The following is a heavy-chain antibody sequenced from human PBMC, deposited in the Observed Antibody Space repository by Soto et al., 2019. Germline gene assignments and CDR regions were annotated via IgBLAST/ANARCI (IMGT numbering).Heavy chain of an antibody. D-gene: IGHD1-1*01. V-gene: IGHV4-59*01. Sequence: PSETLSLTCTVSGDSISIYYWSWIRQPPGKGLEWIGYIYYSGSTNYSPSLKSRVTISVDTSKNQFSLKLSSVTTADTAVYYCARGNTWDYWGQGTLVTVSS. CDR3: ARGNTWDY. CDR1: GDSISIYY. J-gene: IGHJ4*02. CDR2: IYYSGST.